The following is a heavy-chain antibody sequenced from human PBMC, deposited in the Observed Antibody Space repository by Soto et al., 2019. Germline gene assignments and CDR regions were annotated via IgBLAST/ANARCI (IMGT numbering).Heavy chain of an antibody. V-gene: IGHV5-10-1*01. D-gene: IGHD6-6*01. CDR3: ARHLLPRYSSSPQSV. CDR2: IDPSDSYT. CDR1: GDSFTSYG. Sequence: PLQSKKISWRVSGDSFTSYGGSWMRQMPGKGLEWMGRIDPSDSYTNYSPSFQGHVTISADKSISTAYLQWSSLKASDTAMYYCARHLLPRYSSSPQSVWGQGTTVTVSS. J-gene: IGHJ6*02.